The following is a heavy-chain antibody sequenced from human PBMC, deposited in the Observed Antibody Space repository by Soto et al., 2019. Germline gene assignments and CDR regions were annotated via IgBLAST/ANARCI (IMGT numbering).Heavy chain of an antibody. CDR1: GGSFSGYY. J-gene: IGHJ6*03. V-gene: IGHV4-59*01. D-gene: IGHD3-10*01. Sequence: SETLSLTCAVYGGSFSGYYWSWIRQPPGKGLEWIGYIYYSGSTNYNPSLKSRVTISVDTSKNQFSLKLSSVTAADTAVYYCARDLRGVKNYYYYYYMDAWGKGTTVTVSS. CDR2: IYYSGST. CDR3: ARDLRGVKNYYYYYYMDA.